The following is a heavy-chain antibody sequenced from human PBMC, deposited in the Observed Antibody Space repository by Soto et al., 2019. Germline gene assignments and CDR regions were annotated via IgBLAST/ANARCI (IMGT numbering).Heavy chain of an antibody. V-gene: IGHV1-69*13. CDR2: IIPVFNSP. CDR3: AKGEGQWELHL. Sequence: GASVKVSCKASGGFVRSDPISWVRQAPGQGPEWIGGIIPVFNSPTYAEKFQGRVTITADESSRTAYLELTSLKSEDTAVYFCAKGEGQWELHLWGQGTQVTVSS. J-gene: IGHJ4*02. D-gene: IGHD1-26*01. CDR1: GGFVRSDP.